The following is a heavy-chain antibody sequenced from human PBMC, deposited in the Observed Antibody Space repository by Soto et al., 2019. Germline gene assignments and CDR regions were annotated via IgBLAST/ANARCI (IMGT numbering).Heavy chain of an antibody. CDR1: GYTFTSYD. CDR2: MNPNSGNT. J-gene: IGHJ5*02. CDR3: ARGVKSGAYSRWFDP. Sequence: QVQLVQSGAEVKKPGASVKVSCKASGYTFTSYDINWVRQATGQGLEYLGWMNPNSGNTGYVQKLQGRVTMTRATSMSTAYMELSSLRSEDTAVYFCARGVKSGAYSRWFDPWGQGTLVTVSS. V-gene: IGHV1-8*01. D-gene: IGHD2-15*01.